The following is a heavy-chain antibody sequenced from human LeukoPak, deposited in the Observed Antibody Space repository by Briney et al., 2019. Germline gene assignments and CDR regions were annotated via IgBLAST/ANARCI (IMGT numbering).Heavy chain of an antibody. D-gene: IGHD3-22*01. CDR3: ARRESSGSIDY. Sequence: GESLKISCKGSGYKFNAYWIAWVRQMPGKGLEWMGIIYPDDSDVRYSPSFQGQVTISADKSISTAYLQWSSLKASDTAMYYCARRESSGSIDYWGQGTLVTVSS. J-gene: IGHJ4*02. CDR1: GYKFNAYW. CDR2: IYPDDSDV. V-gene: IGHV5-51*01.